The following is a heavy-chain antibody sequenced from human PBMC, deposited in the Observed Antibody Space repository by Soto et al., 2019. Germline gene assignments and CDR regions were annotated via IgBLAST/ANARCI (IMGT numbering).Heavy chain of an antibody. D-gene: IGHD6-19*01. J-gene: IGHJ2*01. Sequence: SETLSLTCAVYGGSFSGYYWSWIRQPPGKGLEWIGEINHSGSTNYNPSLKSRVTISVDTSKNQFSLKLSSVTAADTAVYYCARGRGGWYLYKTVYWYFDLWGRGTLVTVSS. CDR3: ARGRGGWYLYKTVYWYFDL. CDR2: INHSGST. V-gene: IGHV4-34*01. CDR1: GGSFSGYY.